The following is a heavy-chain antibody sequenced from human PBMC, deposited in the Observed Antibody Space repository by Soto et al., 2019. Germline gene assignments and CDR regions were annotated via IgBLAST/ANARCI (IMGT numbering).Heavy chain of an antibody. CDR2: IGGRGIDT. CDR3: AKDTSGDIVDYFDY. CDR1: GFSFRSYT. Sequence: EVQLLESGGGLVQPGGSLRLSCAASGFSFRSYTMSWVHQAPGKGLEWVSGIGGRGIDTYYSDSVKGRFTISRDNSKNTVYLQTNSLRAEDTAVYYCAKDTSGDIVDYFDYWGQESLVTVSS. D-gene: IGHD3-16*02. J-gene: IGHJ4*02. V-gene: IGHV3-23*01.